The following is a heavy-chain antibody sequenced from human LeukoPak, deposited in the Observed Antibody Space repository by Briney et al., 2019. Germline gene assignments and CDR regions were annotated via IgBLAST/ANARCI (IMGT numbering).Heavy chain of an antibody. J-gene: IGHJ4*02. V-gene: IGHV3-23*01. Sequence: GRSLRLSCAASGFTFDDYAMHWVRQAPGKGLEWVSGISGSGGSTYYADSVKGRFTISRDNSKNTLYLQMNSLRAEDTAVYYCAKLAPPIAVAGEFDYWGQGTLVTVSS. CDR2: ISGSGGST. D-gene: IGHD6-19*01. CDR3: AKLAPPIAVAGEFDY. CDR1: GFTFDDYA.